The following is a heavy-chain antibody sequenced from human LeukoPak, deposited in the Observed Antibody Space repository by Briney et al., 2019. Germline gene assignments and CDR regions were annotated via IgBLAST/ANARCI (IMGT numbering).Heavy chain of an antibody. D-gene: IGHD4-23*01. CDR2: IDPSDSYT. V-gene: IGHV5-10-1*01. CDR1: GYXFTSYW. CDR3: ARRWSAYYYYYGMDV. J-gene: IGHJ6*02. Sequence: GESLKISCNGSGYXFTSYWIGWVRQMPGKGLEWMGRIDPSDSYTNYSPSFQGHVTISADKSISTAYLQWSSLKASDTAMYYCARRWSAYYYYYGMDVWGQGTTVTVSS.